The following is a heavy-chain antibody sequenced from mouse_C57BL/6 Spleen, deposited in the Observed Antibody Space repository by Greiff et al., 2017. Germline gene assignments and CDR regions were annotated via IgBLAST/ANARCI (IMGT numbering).Heavy chain of an antibody. Sequence: ESGPGILQPSQTLSLTCSFSGFSLSTFGMGVGWIRQPSGKGLEWLAHIWWDDDKYYNPALKSRLTISKDTSKNQVFLKIANVDTADTATYYCARMDYYGSSPWFAYWGQGTLVTVSA. D-gene: IGHD1-1*01. CDR1: GFSLSTFGMG. V-gene: IGHV8-8*01. J-gene: IGHJ3*01. CDR3: ARMDYYGSSPWFAY. CDR2: IWWDDDK.